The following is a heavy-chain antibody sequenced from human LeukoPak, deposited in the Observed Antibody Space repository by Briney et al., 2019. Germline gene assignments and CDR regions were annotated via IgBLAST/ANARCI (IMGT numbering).Heavy chain of an antibody. D-gene: IGHD3-10*01. J-gene: IGHJ4*02. CDR1: GFTVSSKY. CDR2: MYSGGST. CDR3: ASVTMVRGPHFDY. V-gene: IGHV3-53*01. Sequence: GGSLRLSCAASGFTVSSKYMSWVRQAPGKGLEWVSVMYSGGSTYYADSVEGRFTISRDNSKNTAYLQMNSLRAEDTAVYYCASVTMVRGPHFDYWGQGTLVTVSS.